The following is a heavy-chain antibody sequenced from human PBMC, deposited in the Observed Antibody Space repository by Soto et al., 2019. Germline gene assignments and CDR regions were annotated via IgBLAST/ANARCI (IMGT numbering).Heavy chain of an antibody. CDR1: VFSVYTTYC. Sequence: ASVKVSCKASVFSVYTTYCIHWARRAPGQGLEWMGSINPNSGDTNYAQNFQGRVTMTRDTSISTAYMEVSSLTSGDTAVYYCGSPRSGPSPDVGHWGHGTVVTVSS. V-gene: IGHV1-2*02. CDR3: GSPRSGPSPDVGH. J-gene: IGHJ4*01. CDR2: INPNSGDT. D-gene: IGHD2-15*01.